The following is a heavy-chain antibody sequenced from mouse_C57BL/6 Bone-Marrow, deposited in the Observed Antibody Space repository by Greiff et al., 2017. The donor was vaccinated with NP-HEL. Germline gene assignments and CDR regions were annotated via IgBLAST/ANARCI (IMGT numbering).Heavy chain of an antibody. Sequence: QVQLKESGAELVKPGASVKLSCKASGYTFTEYTIHWVKQRSGQGLEWIGWFYPGSGSIKYNEKFKDKATLTADKSSSTVYMELSRLTSEDSAVYFCARHEEHYSNYVSFDYWGQGTTLTVSS. CDR3: ARHEEHYSNYVSFDY. CDR2: FYPGSGSI. CDR1: GYTFTEYT. J-gene: IGHJ2*01. V-gene: IGHV1-62-2*01. D-gene: IGHD2-5*01.